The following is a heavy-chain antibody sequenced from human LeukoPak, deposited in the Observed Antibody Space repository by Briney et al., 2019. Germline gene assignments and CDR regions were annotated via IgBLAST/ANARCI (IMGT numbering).Heavy chain of an antibody. CDR1: GYSISSGYY. V-gene: IGHV4-38-2*02. CDR3: ARGLNYDILTGYYTSVYYMDV. J-gene: IGHJ6*03. CDR2: IYHSGTT. D-gene: IGHD3-9*01. Sequence: KSSETLSLTCTVSGYSISSGYYWGWIRQPPGKGLEWIGSIYHSGTTYYNPSLKSRVTISVDTSKNQFSLKLSSVTAADTAVYYCARGLNYDILTGYYTSVYYMDVWGKGTTVTVSS.